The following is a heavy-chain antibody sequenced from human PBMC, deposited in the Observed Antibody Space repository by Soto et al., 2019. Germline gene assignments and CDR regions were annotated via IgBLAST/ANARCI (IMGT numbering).Heavy chain of an antibody. J-gene: IGHJ5*02. CDR3: AKDAVSANGEWDWFDP. V-gene: IGHV3-23*01. Sequence: EMQLLGSGGGLVEPGGSLRLSCAASGFTFSSYAMTWVRKAPGKGLEWVSSIHGSAGGAYYSDSVKGRFTVSRADSQKTLFLQMTSLRVDDTAIYYCAKDAVSANGEWDWFDPWGQGILVTVSS. D-gene: IGHD2-21*02. CDR2: IHGSAGGA. CDR1: GFTFSSYA.